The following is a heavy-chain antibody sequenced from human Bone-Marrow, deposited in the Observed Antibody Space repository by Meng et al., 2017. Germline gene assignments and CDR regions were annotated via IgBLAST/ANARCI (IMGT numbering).Heavy chain of an antibody. Sequence: ASVKVSCKASGYTFTGYYMHWVRQAPGKGLEWMGGFDPEDGETIYAQKFQGRVTMTEDTSTDTAYMELSSLRSEDTAVYYCATRILSNYYGSGSYYSEYWGQGTLVTVSS. CDR1: GYTFTGYY. J-gene: IGHJ4*02. V-gene: IGHV1-24*01. D-gene: IGHD3-10*01. CDR2: FDPEDGET. CDR3: ATRILSNYYGSGSYYSEY.